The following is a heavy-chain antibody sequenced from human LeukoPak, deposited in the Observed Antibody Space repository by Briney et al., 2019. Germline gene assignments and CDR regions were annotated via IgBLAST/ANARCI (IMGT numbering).Heavy chain of an antibody. V-gene: IGHV3-74*01. CDR1: GFTFSSNW. Sequence: GGSLRLSCAASGFTFSSNWMHWVRQVPGKGLVWVSLINPSGSFTTYADSVKGRFTISRDNAKNRLYMQMNSLRVEDTAVYYCARDMIRGVVNNWGQGALVTVSS. CDR2: INPSGSFT. J-gene: IGHJ4*02. CDR3: ARDMIRGVVNN. D-gene: IGHD3-10*01.